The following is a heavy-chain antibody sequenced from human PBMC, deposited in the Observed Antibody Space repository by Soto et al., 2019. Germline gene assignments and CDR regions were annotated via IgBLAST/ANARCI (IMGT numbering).Heavy chain of an antibody. D-gene: IGHD3-22*01. Sequence: SETLSLTCTVSGGSITTSYWSWIRQPPGKGLEWIGYIYSSGSTNYNPSLKSRVTTSVDTSKNQISLKLSSVTAADAAVYYYARTQETYSSGRNYYYYMDVWDKGTTVTVSS. CDR3: ARTQETYSSGRNYYYYMDV. CDR1: GGSITTSY. CDR2: IYSSGST. V-gene: IGHV4-59*08. J-gene: IGHJ6*03.